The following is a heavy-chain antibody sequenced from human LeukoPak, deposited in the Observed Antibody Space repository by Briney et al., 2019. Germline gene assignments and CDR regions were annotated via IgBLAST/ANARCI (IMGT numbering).Heavy chain of an antibody. Sequence: GASVKVSCKASGYTFTSYGISWVRQAPGQGLEWMGWISAYNGNTNYAQKLQGRVTMTTDTSTSTAYMELRSLRSDDTAVYYCARALSSSYYDFWSGYRDNNWFDPWGQGTLVTVSS. CDR3: ARALSSSYYDFWSGYRDNNWFDP. V-gene: IGHV1-18*01. CDR2: ISAYNGNT. CDR1: GYTFTSYG. D-gene: IGHD3-3*01. J-gene: IGHJ5*02.